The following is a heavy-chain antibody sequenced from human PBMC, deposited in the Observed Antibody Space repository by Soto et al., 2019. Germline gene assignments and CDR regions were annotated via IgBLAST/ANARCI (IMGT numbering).Heavy chain of an antibody. D-gene: IGHD3-10*01. J-gene: IGHJ4*02. CDR2: IIATLNNS. CDR1: GGTFNSHA. Sequence: AAVKVSCKASGGTFNSHALAWVRQAPGQGLEWVGWIIATLNNSHYAQRFLDRVTITADESARTVYMELSTLRSEDTAIYYCARAGRGAFDFWGQGTLVTVSS. CDR3: ARAGRGAFDF. V-gene: IGHV1-69*10.